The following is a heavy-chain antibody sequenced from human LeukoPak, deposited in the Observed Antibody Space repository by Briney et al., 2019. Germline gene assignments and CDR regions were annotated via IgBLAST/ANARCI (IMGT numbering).Heavy chain of an antibody. CDR1: GFTFSSYS. Sequence: GGSLRLSCAASGFTFSSYSMNWVRQAPGKGLERVSSISSSSSYIYYADSVKGRFTISRDNAKNSLYLQMNSLRAEDTAVYYCARAAMITFGGVDRFDYWGQGTLVTVSS. D-gene: IGHD3-16*01. CDR3: ARAAMITFGGVDRFDY. J-gene: IGHJ4*02. V-gene: IGHV3-21*01. CDR2: ISSSSSYI.